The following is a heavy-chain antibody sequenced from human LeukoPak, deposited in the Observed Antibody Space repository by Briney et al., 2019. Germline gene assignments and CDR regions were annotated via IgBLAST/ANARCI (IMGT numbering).Heavy chain of an antibody. Sequence: GGSLRLSCTASGFSFSGHWMHWARQLPAKGLVWVSRIRPTGSTTSYADSVKGRFTVSRDNAKNTLYLQVNNLRAEDTAVYYCARGPNSNWSGLDFWGQGTLLTVSS. D-gene: IGHD6-6*01. V-gene: IGHV3-74*01. CDR1: GFSFSGHW. CDR3: ARGPNSNWSGLDF. J-gene: IGHJ4*02. CDR2: IRPTGSTT.